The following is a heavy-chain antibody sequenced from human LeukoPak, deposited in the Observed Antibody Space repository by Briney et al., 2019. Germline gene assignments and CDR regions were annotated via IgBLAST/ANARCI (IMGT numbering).Heavy chain of an antibody. D-gene: IGHD2-2*01. J-gene: IGHJ6*03. CDR1: GYTFTSYD. CDR2: MNPNSGNT. V-gene: IGHV1-8*03. CDR3: AREVPAAMGRYYYYYYMDV. Sequence: ASVKVSCKASGYTFTSYDINWVRQATGQGLEWMGWMNPNSGNTGYAQKFQGRVTITRNTSISTAYMELSSLRPEDTAVYYCAREVPAAMGRYYYYYYMDVWGKGTTVTVSS.